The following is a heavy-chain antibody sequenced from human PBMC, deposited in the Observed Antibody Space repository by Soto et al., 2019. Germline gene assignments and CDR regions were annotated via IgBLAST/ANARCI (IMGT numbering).Heavy chain of an antibody. D-gene: IGHD2-8*01. CDR1: GFTFTSSA. V-gene: IGHV1-58*01. J-gene: IGHJ5*02. CDR2: IVVGSGNT. Sequence: SVKVSCKASGFTFTSSAVQWVRQARGQRLEWIGWIVVGSGNTNYAQKFQERVTITRDMSTSTAYMELSSLRSEDTAVYYCAAALGYCTNGVCYWFDPWGQGTLVTVS. CDR3: AAALGYCTNGVCYWFDP.